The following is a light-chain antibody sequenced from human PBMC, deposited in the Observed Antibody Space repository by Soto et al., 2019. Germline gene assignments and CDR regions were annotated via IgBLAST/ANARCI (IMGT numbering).Light chain of an antibody. V-gene: IGKV3-15*01. J-gene: IGKJ1*01. CDR3: HQYNFWPT. CDR1: QSVTSN. Sequence: EIVMTQSPATLSVSPGERATLSCRASQSVTSNLAWYQQKPGRAPRLLIYGASTRATGIPARFSGSGSGTEFTLTISNLQSEDFAVYFCHQYNFWPTFGQGTKVDIK. CDR2: GAS.